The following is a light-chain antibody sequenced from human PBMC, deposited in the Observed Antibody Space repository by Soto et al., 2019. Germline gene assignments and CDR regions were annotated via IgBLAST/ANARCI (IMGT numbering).Light chain of an antibody. J-gene: IGKJ1*01. CDR1: QDFSNY. Sequence: DIQMNQSPSSLSASVGDRVTITCRASQDFSNYVAWSQHRPGKVPKLLIYAASTLQSGVPSRFSGAGSGTDFTLTIASLQPEDLATYFCQQYYIAPQTFGQGTKVEI. CDR2: AAS. CDR3: QQYYIAPQT. V-gene: IGKV1-27*01.